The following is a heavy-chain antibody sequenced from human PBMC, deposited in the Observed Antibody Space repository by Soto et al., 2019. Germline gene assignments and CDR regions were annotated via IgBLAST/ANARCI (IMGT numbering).Heavy chain of an antibody. V-gene: IGHV1-3*01. Sequence: ASVKVSCKASGYTFTSYAMHWVRQAPGQRLEWMGWINAGNGNTKYSQKFQGRATITRDTSASTAYMELSSLRSEDTAVYYCARARITIFGVVITEYFQHWGQGTLVTVSS. CDR3: ARARITIFGVVITEYFQH. J-gene: IGHJ1*01. CDR1: GYTFTSYA. D-gene: IGHD3-3*01. CDR2: INAGNGNT.